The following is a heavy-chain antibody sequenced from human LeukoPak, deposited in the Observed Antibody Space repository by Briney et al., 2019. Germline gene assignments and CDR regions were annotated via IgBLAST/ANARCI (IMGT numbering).Heavy chain of an antibody. CDR2: IYYSGST. CDR1: GGSIDSYY. V-gene: IGHV4-59*08. D-gene: IGHD3-10*01. Sequence: SETLSLTCTVSGGSIDSYYWSWIRQPPGKRLEWIGYIYYSGSTKYNPSLKSRVSISVDTSKNQFSLRLSSVTAADTAVYYCARVGYYGSGTYMVRAFDIWGQGTMVTVSS. CDR3: ARVGYYGSGTYMVRAFDI. J-gene: IGHJ3*02.